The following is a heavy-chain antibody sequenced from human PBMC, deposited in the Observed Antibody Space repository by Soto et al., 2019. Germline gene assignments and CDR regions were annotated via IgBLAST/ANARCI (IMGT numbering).Heavy chain of an antibody. Sequence: QVQLVQSGAEVKKPGSSVKVSCKASGGTFSSYTISWVRQAPGQGLEWMGRIIPILGIANYAQKSQGRVTITADKSTSTAYMELSSLRSEDTAVYYCARPPEDGYHRAEYFQHWGQGTLVTVSS. CDR1: GGTFSSYT. V-gene: IGHV1-69*02. J-gene: IGHJ1*01. CDR3: ARPPEDGYHRAEYFQH. CDR2: IIPILGIA. D-gene: IGHD5-12*01.